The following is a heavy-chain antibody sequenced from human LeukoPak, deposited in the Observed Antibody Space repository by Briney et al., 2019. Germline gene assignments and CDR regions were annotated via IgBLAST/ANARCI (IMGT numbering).Heavy chain of an antibody. CDR2: INPNSGGT. CDR3: AVWGDGYNYPRYLDY. V-gene: IGHV1-2*02. J-gene: IGHJ4*02. CDR1: DTFTSYG. Sequence: ASVRVSCKASDTFTSYGISWVRQAPGQGLEWMGWINPNSGGTKYAQKFQGRVTMTRDTSISTAHMELSRLRSDDTAVYYCAVWGDGYNYPRYLDYWGQGTLVTVSS. D-gene: IGHD5-24*01.